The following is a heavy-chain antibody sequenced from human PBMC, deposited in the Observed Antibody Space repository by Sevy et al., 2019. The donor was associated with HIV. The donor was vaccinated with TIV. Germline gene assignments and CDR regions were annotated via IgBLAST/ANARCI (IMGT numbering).Heavy chain of an antibody. CDR1: GFTFSNAW. CDR3: TTMRDYGDYAGGMDV. V-gene: IGHV3-15*01. J-gene: IGHJ6*02. CDR2: IKSITDGGTT. D-gene: IGHD4-17*01. Sequence: GGSLRLSCAASGFTFSNAWMSWVRQAPGKGLEWDGRIKSITDGGTTDYAAPVKGRFTISRDDSKTTLYLQMNSLKTEDTAVYYCTTMRDYGDYAGGMDVWGQGTTVTVSS.